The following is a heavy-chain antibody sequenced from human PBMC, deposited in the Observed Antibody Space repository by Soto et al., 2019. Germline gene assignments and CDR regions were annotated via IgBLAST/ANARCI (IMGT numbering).Heavy chain of an antibody. V-gene: IGHV3-30*18. CDR2: ITYNGSNI. CDR3: AKDGRIVELTFDY. J-gene: IGHJ4*02. CDR1: GFTFSSYS. Sequence: PGVALRLSCAASGFTFSSYSMNWVCQAQGKGPEWVAAITYNGSNIYYADSVKGRFTISRDNSKNTLYLQMNSLRAEDTAVYYCAKDGRIVELTFDYWGQGTLVTVSS. D-gene: IGHD3-22*01.